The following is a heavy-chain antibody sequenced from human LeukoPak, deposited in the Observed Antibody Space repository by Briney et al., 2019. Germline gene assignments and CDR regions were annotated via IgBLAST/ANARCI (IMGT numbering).Heavy chain of an antibody. CDR3: ERAVTTKWDYYYMDV. V-gene: IGHV4-59*01. CDR1: GRSISRYY. D-gene: IGHD4-17*01. Sequence: SETLSLTCTVSGRSISRYYWSWIRQPPGKGLDWVGCIYYSWSANYNPSLTSGFTISVDTSKTQFSLKLSSVTAADTAVYYCERAVTTKWDYYYMDVWGKGTPVTVSS. J-gene: IGHJ6*03. CDR2: IYYSWSA.